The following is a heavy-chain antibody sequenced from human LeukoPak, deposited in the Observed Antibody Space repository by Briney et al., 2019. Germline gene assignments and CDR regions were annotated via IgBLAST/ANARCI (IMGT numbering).Heavy chain of an antibody. Sequence: GGSLRLSCAASGFTFSSYWMSCVRQAPGKWLEWVANIKEDGGEIHFVDSMKGRFTISRDNAKNSLYLQMNSLRGDDTALHYCARSGYSHSWDYWGQGTPVIVSS. CDR3: ARSGYSHSWDY. D-gene: IGHD1-26*01. CDR2: IKEDGGEI. CDR1: GFTFSSYW. V-gene: IGHV3-7*03. J-gene: IGHJ4*02.